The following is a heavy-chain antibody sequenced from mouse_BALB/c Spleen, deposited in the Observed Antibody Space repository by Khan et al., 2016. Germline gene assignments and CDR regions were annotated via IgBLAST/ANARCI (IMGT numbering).Heavy chain of an antibody. CDR1: GFSLTNSG. Sequence: QVQLKESGPGLVAPSQSLSITCTVSGFSLTNSGVHWVRQPPRKGLDWLGVIWAGGSTDYNSALMSRLSITRDTTQNQVFLKMNSLQTDDTAMYXCARDDQDFDAWFASWGKGTLVTVSA. J-gene: IGHJ3*01. CDR3: ARDDQDFDAWFAS. V-gene: IGHV2-9*02. CDR2: IWAGGST.